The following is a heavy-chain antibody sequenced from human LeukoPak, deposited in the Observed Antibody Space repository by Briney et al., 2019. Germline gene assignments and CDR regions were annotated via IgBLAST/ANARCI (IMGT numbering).Heavy chain of an antibody. CDR2: ISSSSRDI. J-gene: IGHJ4*02. V-gene: IGHV3-21*01. CDR1: GFTFTSYA. CDR3: ARDSDSSGHYYMDYFDY. D-gene: IGHD3-22*01. Sequence: GGSLRLSCAASGFTFTSYAMNWVRQAPGKGLEWVSSISSSSRDINYADSVKGRFTISRDNAWNSLYLQMNSLRAEDTAVYYCARDSDSSGHYYMDYFDYWGQGALVTVTS.